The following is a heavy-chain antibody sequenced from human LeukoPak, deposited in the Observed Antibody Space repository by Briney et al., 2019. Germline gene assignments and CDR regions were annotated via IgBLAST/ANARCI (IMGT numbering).Heavy chain of an antibody. J-gene: IGHJ4*02. CDR2: ISSSSSYI. D-gene: IGHD2-15*01. Sequence: GGSLRLSCTASGFTFSSYSMNWVSQAPGKGLEWVSSISSSSSYIYYVDSVKGRFTTSRDNAKNSLYLQMNSLRAEDTAVYYCARGDRYCSGGSCYSNNDYWGQGTLVTVSS. V-gene: IGHV3-21*01. CDR1: GFTFSSYS. CDR3: ARGDRYCSGGSCYSNNDY.